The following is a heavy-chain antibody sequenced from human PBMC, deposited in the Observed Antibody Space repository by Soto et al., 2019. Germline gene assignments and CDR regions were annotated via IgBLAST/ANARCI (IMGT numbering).Heavy chain of an antibody. D-gene: IGHD5-12*01. CDR2: IDWDDDK. J-gene: IGHJ4*02. CDR3: ARTTTPGRYMSGPSNAFDY. CDR1: GFSLSTSGMC. V-gene: IGHV2-70*11. Sequence: SGPTLVNPPQTLTLTCTFSGFSLSTSGMCVSWIRQPPGKALEWLARIDWDDDKWYSTSLRTRLTISKDTSKNQVLLTMNNMDPLDTATYYCARTTTPGRYMSGPSNAFDYWGQGALVTVSS.